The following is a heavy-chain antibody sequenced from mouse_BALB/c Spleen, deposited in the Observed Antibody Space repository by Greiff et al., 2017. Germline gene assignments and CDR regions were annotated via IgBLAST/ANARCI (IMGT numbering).Heavy chain of an antibody. J-gene: IGHJ2*01. CDR3: ARSGREAFDY. D-gene: IGHD4-1*01. CDR2: ISSGSSTI. Sequence: EVMLVESGGGLVQPGGSRKLSCAASGFTFSSFGMHWVRQAPEKGLEWVAYISSGSSTIYYADTVKGRFTISRDNPKNTLFLQMTSLRSEDTAMCYCARSGREAFDYWGQGTTLTVSS. V-gene: IGHV5-17*02. CDR1: GFTFSSFG.